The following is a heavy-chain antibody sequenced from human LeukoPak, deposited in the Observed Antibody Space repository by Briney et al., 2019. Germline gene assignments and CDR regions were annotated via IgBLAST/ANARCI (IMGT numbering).Heavy chain of an antibody. D-gene: IGHD3-3*01. J-gene: IGHJ4*02. CDR2: INWNGGST. CDR1: GFTFDDYG. CDR3: ARSGDFWSGYRNYYFGY. Sequence: GGSLRLSCAASGFTFDDYGMSWVRQAPGKGLEWVSGINWNGGSTGYADSVKGRFTISRDNAKNSLYLQMNSLRAEDTALYYCARSGDFWSGYRNYYFGYWGQGTLVTVSS. V-gene: IGHV3-20*04.